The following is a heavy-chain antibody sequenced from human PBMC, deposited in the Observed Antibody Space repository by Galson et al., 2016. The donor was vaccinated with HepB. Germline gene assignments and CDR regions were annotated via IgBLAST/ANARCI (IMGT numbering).Heavy chain of an antibody. CDR3: AKEVGDRKGPDY. CDR1: GFTFISSA. Sequence: SLRLSCAASGFTFISSAINWIRQPPGKGLEWVSSVTGGGDTYYADSMKGRFTISRDNSKKTVWLQINSLRAEDTAVYYCAKEVGDRKGPDYWGQGTLVTVSS. CDR2: VTGGGDT. V-gene: IGHV3-23*01. J-gene: IGHJ4*02. D-gene: IGHD1-26*01.